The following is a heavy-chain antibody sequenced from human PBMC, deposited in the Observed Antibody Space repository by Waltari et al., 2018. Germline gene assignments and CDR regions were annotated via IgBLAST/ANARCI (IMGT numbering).Heavy chain of an antibody. J-gene: IGHJ3*02. Sequence: QVQLQESGPGLLKPSETLSLTCTVSGGSISSHYWGWIRQPPGKGLEWIRYIYYRGSTNYNPTLRSRVTISVDTSKNQFSLRLSSVTAADTAVYYCARDRYSGWSHDAFDIWGQGTMVTVSS. D-gene: IGHD6-19*01. V-gene: IGHV4-59*11. CDR3: ARDRYSGWSHDAFDI. CDR2: IYYRGST. CDR1: GGSISSHY.